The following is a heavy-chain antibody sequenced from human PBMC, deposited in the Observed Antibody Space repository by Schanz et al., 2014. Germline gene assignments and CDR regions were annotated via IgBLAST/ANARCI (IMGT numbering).Heavy chain of an antibody. CDR2: IATSSSTR. V-gene: IGHV3-48*01. CDR1: GFDFNSYS. Sequence: EVRLVESGGGLVQPGGSLRLSCEASGFDFNSYSMNWVRQVPGRGLEWLSYIATSSSTRHYADSVKGRVAISRDNAKISLYVQMNSLRVEDTAAYSCARETSWRIDVWGQGTTVTVSS. D-gene: IGHD5-12*01. J-gene: IGHJ6*02. CDR3: ARETSWRIDV.